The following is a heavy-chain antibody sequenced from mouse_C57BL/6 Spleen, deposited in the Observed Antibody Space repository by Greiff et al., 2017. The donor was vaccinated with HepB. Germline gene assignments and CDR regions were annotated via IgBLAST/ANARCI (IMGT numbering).Heavy chain of an antibody. J-gene: IGHJ2*01. Sequence: VQLQQSGAELVKPGASVKLSCKASGYTFTSYWMQWVKQRPGQGLEWIGEIDPSDSYTNYNQKFKGKATLTVDTSSSTAYMQLSSLTSEDSAVCYCAPITSVFDYWGQGTTLTVSS. D-gene: IGHD1-1*01. CDR2: IDPSDSYT. CDR3: APITSVFDY. CDR1: GYTFTSYW. V-gene: IGHV1-50*01.